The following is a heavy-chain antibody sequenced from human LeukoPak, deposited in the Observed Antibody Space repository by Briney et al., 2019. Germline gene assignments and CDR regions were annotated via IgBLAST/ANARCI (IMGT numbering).Heavy chain of an antibody. J-gene: IGHJ4*02. D-gene: IGHD2-2*01. Sequence: PSETLSLTCAVYGGSFRGYYWSWIRQPPGKGLEWIGEVNHSGSTNYNPSLKSRVTISVDTSKNQFSLKLNSVTAADTAVYYCAIGPYPLVYWDQGTLVTVSS. CDR1: GGSFRGYY. CDR2: VNHSGST. V-gene: IGHV4-34*01. CDR3: AIGPYPLVY.